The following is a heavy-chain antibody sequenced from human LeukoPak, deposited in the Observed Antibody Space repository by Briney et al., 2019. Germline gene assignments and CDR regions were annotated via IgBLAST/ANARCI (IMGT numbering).Heavy chain of an antibody. CDR1: GGSISSYY. CDR3: ARDRDYYDSSGSFANWFDP. Sequence: KASETLSLTCTVSGGSISSYYWSWIRQPPGKGLEWIGYIYYSGSTNYNPSLKSRVTISVDTSKNQFSLKLSSVTAADTAVYYCARDRDYYDSSGSFANWFDPWGQGTLVTVSS. D-gene: IGHD3-22*01. CDR2: IYYSGST. J-gene: IGHJ5*02. V-gene: IGHV4-59*01.